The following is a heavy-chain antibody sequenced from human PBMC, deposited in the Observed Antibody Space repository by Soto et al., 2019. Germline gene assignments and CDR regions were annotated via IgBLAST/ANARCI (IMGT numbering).Heavy chain of an antibody. CDR2: ISSSSSTI. CDR1: GFSFSSYS. V-gene: IGHV3-48*01. Sequence: PGGSLRLSCAASGFSFSSYSMNWVRQAPEKGLEWVSYISSSSSTIYYADSVKGRFTISRDNAKNSLYLQMNSLRAEDTAVYYCASRIVVVPAAMPVKVPGMDVWGQGTTVTVSS. J-gene: IGHJ6*02. CDR3: ASRIVVVPAAMPVKVPGMDV. D-gene: IGHD2-2*01.